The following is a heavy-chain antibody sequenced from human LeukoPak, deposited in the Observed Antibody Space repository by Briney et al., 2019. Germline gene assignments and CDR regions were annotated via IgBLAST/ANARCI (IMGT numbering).Heavy chain of an antibody. V-gene: IGHV4-4*07. D-gene: IGHD4-17*01. J-gene: IGHJ3*02. Sequence: KSSETLCLTCTVSGVSISSYYWSWIRQPAGKGLEWIGRIYTSGNTNYRPSLKSRVTMSVDTSKNQLSLTLSSVTAADAAVYYCASEYGDAFDIWGQGTVVTVSA. CDR1: GVSISSYY. CDR3: ASEYGDAFDI. CDR2: IYTSGNT.